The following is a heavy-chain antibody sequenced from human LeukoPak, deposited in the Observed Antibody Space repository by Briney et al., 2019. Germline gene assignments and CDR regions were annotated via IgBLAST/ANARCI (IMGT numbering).Heavy chain of an antibody. V-gene: IGHV4-4*02. J-gene: IGHJ5*02. D-gene: IGHD5-18*01. Sequence: PSETLSLTCAASGDSISSSDWWSWVRQPPGKGLEWIGEINHSGSTNYNPSLKSRVTISVDTSKNQFSLKLSSVTAADTAVYYCAGEDVDTAMARNWFDPWGQGTLVTVSS. CDR2: INHSGST. CDR1: GDSISSSDW. CDR3: AGEDVDTAMARNWFDP.